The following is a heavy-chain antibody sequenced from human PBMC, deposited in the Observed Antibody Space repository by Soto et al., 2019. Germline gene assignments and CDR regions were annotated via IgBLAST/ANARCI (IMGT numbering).Heavy chain of an antibody. D-gene: IGHD3-22*01. CDR2: IYYSGST. V-gene: IGHV4-31*03. Sequence: QVQLQESGPGLVKPSQTLSLTCTVSGGSINSGGYFWSWIRQHPGMGLEWIGYIYYSGSTYYSSSLRSRVHISLDTSKTHFSLKLTSVTAGVTAVYSCAGNVAYYDSSGPLGGYFDLCGRGTLVAVSS. CDR1: GGSINSGGYF. J-gene: IGHJ2*01. CDR3: AGNVAYYDSSGPLGGYFDL.